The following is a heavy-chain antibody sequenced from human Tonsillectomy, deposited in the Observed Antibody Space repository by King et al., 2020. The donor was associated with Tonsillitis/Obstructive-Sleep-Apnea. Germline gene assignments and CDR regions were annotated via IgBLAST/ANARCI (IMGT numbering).Heavy chain of an antibody. Sequence: VQLQQWGAGLLKPSETLSLTCAVYGGSFSGYNWTWIRQPPGKGLEWIGESNHSGSPTYDPSLKSRVTITLDTSKNQFSLKLSSVTAADTAVYYCAGQNLWGYYFDYWGQGTPVTVSS. CDR2: SNHSGSP. J-gene: IGHJ4*02. CDR3: AGQNLWGYYFDY. V-gene: IGHV4-34*01. CDR1: GGSFSGYN. D-gene: IGHD7-27*01.